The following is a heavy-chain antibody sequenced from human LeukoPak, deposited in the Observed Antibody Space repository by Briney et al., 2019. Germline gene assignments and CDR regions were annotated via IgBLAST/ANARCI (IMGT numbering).Heavy chain of an antibody. J-gene: IGHJ4*02. V-gene: IGHV3-23*01. Sequence: GGSLRLSCAASGFAFSTFAMIWVRQPPGKGLEWVSSILPSGGEIHYADSVRGRFTISRDNSKSILSLQMNSLRAEDTAIYYCATYRQVLLPFESWGQGTLVTVSS. CDR2: ILPSGGEI. CDR1: GFAFSTFA. D-gene: IGHD5-18*01. CDR3: ATYRQVLLPFES.